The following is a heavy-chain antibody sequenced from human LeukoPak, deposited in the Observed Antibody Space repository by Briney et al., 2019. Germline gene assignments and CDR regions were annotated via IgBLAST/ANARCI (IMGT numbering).Heavy chain of an antibody. CDR2: IYSGDIT. V-gene: IGHV3-53*01. D-gene: IGHD5-18*01. CDR1: GFTVNNNY. J-gene: IGHJ4*02. CDR3: ARGSGYNYGFPDY. Sequence: PGGSLRLSCAASGFTVNNNYMSWVRQAPGKGLEWVSVIYSGDITYYADSVKGRFTISRDNSKNTLYPQMNSLRAEDTAVYYCARGSGYNYGFPDYWGQGTLVTVSS.